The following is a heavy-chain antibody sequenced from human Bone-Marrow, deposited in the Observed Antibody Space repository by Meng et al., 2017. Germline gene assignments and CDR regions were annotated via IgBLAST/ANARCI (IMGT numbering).Heavy chain of an antibody. D-gene: IGHD6-19*01. V-gene: IGHV1-18*01. CDR3: ARDEYSSGNQTNYFDY. CDR1: GYTFTSYG. J-gene: IGHJ4*02. Sequence: ASVKVSCKASGYTFTSYGISWVRQAPGQGLEWMGWISPYNGNTNYAQKLQGRVTMTTDTSTSTAYMELRSLRSDDTAVYYCARDEYSSGNQTNYFDYWGQGTLVTVSS. CDR2: ISPYNGNT.